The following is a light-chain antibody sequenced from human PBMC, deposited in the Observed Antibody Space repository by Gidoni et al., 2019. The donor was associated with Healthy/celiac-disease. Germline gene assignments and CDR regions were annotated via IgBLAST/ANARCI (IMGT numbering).Light chain of an antibody. CDR1: RSVLYSSNNKHY. Sequence: DIVMTQSPDSLAVSLGERATLNCKSSRSVLYSSNNKHYLAWYQQKPGQPPKLLIYWASTRESGVPDRFSGSGSGTDFTLTISSLQAEDVAVYYCQQYYSTPRTFGQGTKVEIK. J-gene: IGKJ1*01. V-gene: IGKV4-1*01. CDR3: QQYYSTPRT. CDR2: WAS.